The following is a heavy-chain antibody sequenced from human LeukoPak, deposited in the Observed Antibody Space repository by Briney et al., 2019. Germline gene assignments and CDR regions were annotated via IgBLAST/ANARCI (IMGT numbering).Heavy chain of an antibody. CDR1: GFTFSSYW. J-gene: IGHJ4*02. CDR2: INHSGST. Sequence: PGGSLRLSCAASGFTFSSYWMSWIRQPPGKGLEWIGEINHSGSTNYIPSLKSRVTISVDTSKNQFSLKLSSVTAADTAVYYCARGNLYYFDSSGYYFKFDYWGQGTLVTVSS. D-gene: IGHD3-22*01. CDR3: ARGNLYYFDSSGYYFKFDY. V-gene: IGHV4-34*01.